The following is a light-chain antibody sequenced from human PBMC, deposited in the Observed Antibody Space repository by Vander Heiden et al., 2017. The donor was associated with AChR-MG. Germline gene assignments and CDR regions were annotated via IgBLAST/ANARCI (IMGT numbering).Light chain of an antibody. CDR2: DVN. J-gene: IGLJ3*02. CDR3: TSYTTSSTLV. V-gene: IGLV2-14*03. Sequence: QSALTQPAAVSGSPGQSITISCTGTDSDVGGYEYVSWYQHHPGKVPKLMIYDVNNRPSGVSYRFSGSKSGNTASLTISELRAEDEADYYCTSYTTSSTLVFGGGTKLTVL. CDR1: DSDVGGYEY.